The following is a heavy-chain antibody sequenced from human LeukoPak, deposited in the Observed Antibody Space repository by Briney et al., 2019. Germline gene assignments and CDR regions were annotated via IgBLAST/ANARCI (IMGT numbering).Heavy chain of an antibody. D-gene: IGHD6-13*01. CDR3: ARSYSSSWYTPTSY. V-gene: IGHV3-30*01. CDR2: ISYDGSNK. J-gene: IGHJ4*02. Sequence: AGSLTLSCAASGVTFSSYAMHWIRQAPGKGLEWVAVISYDGSNKYYADSVKGRFTISSDNSKNTLYLQMNSLRAEDTAAYHCARSYSSSWYTPTSYWGQGTLVTVSS. CDR1: GVTFSSYA.